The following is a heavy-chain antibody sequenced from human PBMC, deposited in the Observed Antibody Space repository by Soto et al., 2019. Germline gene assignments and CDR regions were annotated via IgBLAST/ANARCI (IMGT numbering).Heavy chain of an antibody. D-gene: IGHD3-22*01. V-gene: IGHV4-34*01. J-gene: IGHJ5*02. CDR3: ARGLTDYYDSSGYLNWFDP. CDR2: INHSGST. Sequence: TLSLTCAVYGGSFSGYYWSWIRQPPGKGLEWIGEINHSGSTNYNPSLKSRVTISVDTSKNQFSLKLSSVTAADTAVYYCARGLTDYYDSSGYLNWFDPWGQEPWSPSTQ. CDR1: GGSFSGYY.